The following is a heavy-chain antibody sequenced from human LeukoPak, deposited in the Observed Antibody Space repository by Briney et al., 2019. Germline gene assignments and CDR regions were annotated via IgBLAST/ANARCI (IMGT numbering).Heavy chain of an antibody. CDR2: IIPILGIA. D-gene: IGHD4-17*01. Sequence: ASVKVSCKASGGTFSSYAISWVRRAPGQGLEWMGRIIPILGIANYAQKFQGRVTITADKSTSTAYMELSSLRSEDTAVYYCARGWIAIDYGEFDPWGQGTLVTVSS. J-gene: IGHJ5*02. V-gene: IGHV1-69*04. CDR1: GGTFSSYA. CDR3: ARGWIAIDYGEFDP.